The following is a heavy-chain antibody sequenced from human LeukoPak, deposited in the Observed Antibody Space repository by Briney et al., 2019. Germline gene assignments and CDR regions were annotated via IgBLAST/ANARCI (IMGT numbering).Heavy chain of an antibody. D-gene: IGHD3-16*02. CDR1: GFTFSSYN. V-gene: IGHV3-21*01. J-gene: IGHJ3*02. CDR3: AREFGGNTFGGPIVIGTDAFDI. Sequence: GGSLRLSCAASGFTFSSYNMNWVRQAPGKGLEWVSSISSSSSYISYADYVKGRITISRDNAKNSLYLQMSSLRAEDTAVYYCAREFGGNTFGGPIVIGTDAFDIWGQGTMVTVSS. CDR2: ISSSSSYI.